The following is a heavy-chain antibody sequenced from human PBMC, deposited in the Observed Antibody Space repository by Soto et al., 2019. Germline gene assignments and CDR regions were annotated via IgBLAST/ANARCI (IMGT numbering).Heavy chain of an antibody. CDR1: GLTVSGKKS. CDR3: ARWVEREHAYDA. Sequence: DVQLVESGGGLIQPGESLRPSCAAFGLTVSGKKSLAWVRQAPVRGREGFSVLLYVEGSLYPDSVKGRFTTSSDSSTTTVYLQMNGLRTDDTAVYYCARWVEREHAYDAWGQGTTVSVSS. V-gene: IGHV3-53*03. D-gene: IGHD1-1*01. CDR2: LLYVEGS. J-gene: IGHJ3*01.